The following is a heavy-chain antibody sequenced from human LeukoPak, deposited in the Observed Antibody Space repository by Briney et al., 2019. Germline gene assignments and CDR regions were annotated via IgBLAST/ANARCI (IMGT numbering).Heavy chain of an antibody. CDR2: INPNSGGT. J-gene: IGHJ4*02. CDR3: ARDFYRDWSDD. D-gene: IGHD4-17*01. V-gene: IGHV1-2*02. CDR1: GYTFTGYY. Sequence: ASVKVSCKASGYTFTGYYMHWVRQAPGPGLEWMGWINPNSGGTNYAQKFQGRVTMTRETSTSTVYIELSSLRSEDTAVYYCARDFYRDWSDDWGQGTLVTVSS.